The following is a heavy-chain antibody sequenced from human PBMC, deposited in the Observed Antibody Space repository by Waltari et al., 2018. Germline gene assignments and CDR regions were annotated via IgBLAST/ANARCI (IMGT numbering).Heavy chain of an antibody. Sequence: EVKLVESGGGLVKPGGALRLSCAGSGCTSSTYIMNWVRQAPGEGRGGVAAISDSSNYIYYADSVKGRFTTSRDNAENTVFLQMNSLTLEDTAVYYCARDDIRVDDTQKPSYYGMDVWGQGITVTVSS. CDR3: ARDDIRVDDTQKPSYYGMDV. D-gene: IGHD3-22*01. V-gene: IGHV3-21*01. CDR2: ISDSSNYI. CDR1: GCTSSTYI. J-gene: IGHJ6*01.